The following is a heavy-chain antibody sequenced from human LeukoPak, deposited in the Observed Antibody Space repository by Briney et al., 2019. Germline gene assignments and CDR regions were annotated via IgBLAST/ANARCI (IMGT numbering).Heavy chain of an antibody. CDR1: GGSISSYY. CDR2: IYYSGST. D-gene: IGHD4-23*01. CDR3: ARGTVVTDNDY. Sequence: SETLSLTCTVSGGSISSYYWSWIRQPPGKGLEWIGYIYYSGSTNYNPSLKSRVTISVDTSKNQFSLKLSSVTAADTAVYYCARGTVVTDNDYWGQGTLVTVSS. V-gene: IGHV4-59*01. J-gene: IGHJ4*02.